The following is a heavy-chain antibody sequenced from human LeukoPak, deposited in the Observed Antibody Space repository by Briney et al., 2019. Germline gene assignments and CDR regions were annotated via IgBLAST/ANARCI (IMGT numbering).Heavy chain of an antibody. V-gene: IGHV4-59*11. J-gene: IGHJ6*03. CDR3: ARVLAIFGLDTTDFYMDV. Sequence: PSETLSLTCTVSGGSMSSHYWSWIRQPPGKGLEWIGYTSGSISDNPSLKSRVAVSVDPSQNQVSLSLTSVTAADTAVYYCARVLAIFGLDTTDFYMDVWGKGTTVTVSS. CDR2: TSGSI. D-gene: IGHD3/OR15-3a*01. CDR1: GGSMSSHY.